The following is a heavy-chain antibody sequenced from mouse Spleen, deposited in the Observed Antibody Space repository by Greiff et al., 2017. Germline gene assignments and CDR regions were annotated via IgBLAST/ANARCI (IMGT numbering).Heavy chain of an antibody. J-gene: IGHJ1*01. Sequence: QVQLQQSGAELAKPGASVKMSCKASGYTFTSYWMHWVKQRPGQGLEWIGYINPSTGYTEYNQKFKDKATLTADKSSSTAYMQLSSLTSEDSAVYYCARNRLWLRHWYFDVWGAGTTVTVSS. CDR2: INPSTGYT. CDR3: ARNRLWLRHWYFDV. V-gene: IGHV1-7*01. D-gene: IGHD2-2*01. CDR1: GYTFTSYW.